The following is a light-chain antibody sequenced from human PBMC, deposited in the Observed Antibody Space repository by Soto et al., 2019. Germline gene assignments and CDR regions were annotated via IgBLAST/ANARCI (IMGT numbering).Light chain of an antibody. J-gene: IGKJ4*01. CDR2: AAS. CDR3: QQIYSAPLT. Sequence: DIQMTQSPSTLAASVGERFTITCRASQSISSYLNWYRQKPGKAPKLLIYAASSLQSGVPSRFSGSGSEAEFTLSISSLQPEDFATYFCQQIYSAPLTFGGGTKVDIK. V-gene: IGKV1-39*01. CDR1: QSISSY.